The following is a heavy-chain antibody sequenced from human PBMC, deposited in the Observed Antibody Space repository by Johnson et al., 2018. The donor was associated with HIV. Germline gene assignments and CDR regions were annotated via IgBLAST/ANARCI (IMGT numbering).Heavy chain of an antibody. CDR1: GFTFSDYY. CDR3: ARDSIEMATKSEDAFDI. V-gene: IGHV3-11*04. CDR2: ISSRGSTI. J-gene: IGHJ3*02. D-gene: IGHD5-24*01. Sequence: QMQLVESGGGVVRPGGSLRLSCAASGFTFSDYYMSWIRQAPGKGLEWVSYISSRGSTIYHADSVQGRFTISRDNAKNTLYLQMNSLSAEDTAVYYCARDSIEMATKSEDAFDIWGQGTMVTVSS.